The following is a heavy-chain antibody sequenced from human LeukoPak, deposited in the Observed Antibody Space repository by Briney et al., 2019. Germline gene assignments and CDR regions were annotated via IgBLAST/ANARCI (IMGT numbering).Heavy chain of an antibody. J-gene: IGHJ6*02. CDR3: ARDDADIYYYGMDV. Sequence: GRSLRLSCAASGFTFSSYAMHWVRQAPGKGLERVAVISYDGSNKYYADSVKGRFTISRDNSKNTLYLQMNSLRAEDTAVYYCARDDADIYYYGMDVWGQGTTVTVSS. CDR1: GFTFSSYA. CDR2: ISYDGSNK. V-gene: IGHV3-30-3*01.